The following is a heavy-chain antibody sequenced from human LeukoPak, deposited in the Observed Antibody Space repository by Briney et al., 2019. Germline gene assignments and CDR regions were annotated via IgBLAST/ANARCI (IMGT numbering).Heavy chain of an antibody. CDR2: ISGSDGST. CDR3: SRRRDSGSLQHFDY. Sequence: GGSLSLSCAASRFSFSSYAMSWVRQAPGKGLEWVSGISGSDGSTYYADSVKGGFTNSRDNSKNTLYLPVNRLSAEDRAGYYLSRRRDSGSLQHFDYWGQGTLVTVSS. V-gene: IGHV3-23*01. J-gene: IGHJ4*02. D-gene: IGHD1-26*01. CDR1: RFSFSSYA.